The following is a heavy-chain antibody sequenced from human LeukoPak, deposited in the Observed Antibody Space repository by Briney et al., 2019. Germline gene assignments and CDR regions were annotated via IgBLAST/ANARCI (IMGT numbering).Heavy chain of an antibody. CDR1: GVTFSSYW. D-gene: IGHD2-8*01. J-gene: IGHJ6*04. V-gene: IGHV3-48*04. CDR2: ISVSGTTM. CDR3: ATRYCTISACRASSYKSFDV. Sequence: GGSLRLSCAASGVTFSSYWMSWVRQAPGKGLEWVSYISVSGTTMYYADSVKGRFTLSRDNAKNSLYLQLTSLRAEDTAVYYCATRYCTISACRASSYKSFDVWGKGTTLTVSS.